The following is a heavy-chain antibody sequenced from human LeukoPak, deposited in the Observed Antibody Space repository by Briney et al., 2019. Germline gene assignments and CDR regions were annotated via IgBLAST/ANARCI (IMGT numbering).Heavy chain of an antibody. D-gene: IGHD6-25*01. CDR1: GYTFTGYY. J-gene: IGHJ4*02. Sequence: ASVKVSCKASGYTFTGYYIHWVRQAPGQRLEWMGWMNPNINGTNYAQKFQGRVTMTGDRSISTAYMELSRLRSDDTAVYYCARERTPGSGYGVDYWGQGTVVTVSS. CDR3: ARERTPGSGYGVDY. CDR2: MNPNINGT. V-gene: IGHV1-2*02.